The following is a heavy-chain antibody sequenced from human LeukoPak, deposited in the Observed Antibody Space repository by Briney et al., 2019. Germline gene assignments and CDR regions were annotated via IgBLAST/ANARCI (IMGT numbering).Heavy chain of an antibody. J-gene: IGHJ4*02. CDR2: TYYRSKWYN. CDR3: ARGDGPQGIRKYFDY. Sequence: SQTLSLTCALSGDSVSSNSAAWNWIRQSPSRGLEWLGRTYYRSKWYNDYAVSVKSRITINPDTSKNQFSLQLSSVTAADTAVYYCARGDGPQGIRKYFDYWGQGTLVTVSS. CDR1: GDSVSSNSAA. V-gene: IGHV6-1*01. D-gene: IGHD1-14*01.